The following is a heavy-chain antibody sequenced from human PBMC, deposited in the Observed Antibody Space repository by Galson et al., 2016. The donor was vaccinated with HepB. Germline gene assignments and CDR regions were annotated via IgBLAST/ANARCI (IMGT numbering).Heavy chain of an antibody. Sequence: SVKVSCKASGYTFTSYAISWMRQAPGQGLEWMGWISANNGNTNYAQKLQGRVTITRDTSASTAYMELSSLRSEDTAVYYCARADSGSYYSSVDYWGQGTLVTVSS. D-gene: IGHD1-26*01. CDR1: GYTFTSYA. V-gene: IGHV1-18*01. CDR2: ISANNGNT. CDR3: ARADSGSYYSSVDY. J-gene: IGHJ4*02.